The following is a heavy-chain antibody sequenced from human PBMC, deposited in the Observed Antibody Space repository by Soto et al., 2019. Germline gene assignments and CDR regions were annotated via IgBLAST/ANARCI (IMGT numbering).Heavy chain of an antibody. D-gene: IGHD3-10*01. CDR1: GFIFNSYA. V-gene: IGHV3-23*01. CDR3: AKDGDLYSGYFDY. Sequence: EVQLLESGGGLVQPGGSLRLSCAASGFIFNSYARSWVRQAPGKGLEWVSTLTRTGGTYYADSVKGRFPISRDNSKNTLYLQMNNLRAEDTAVYYCAKDGDLYSGYFDYWGQGTLVTVSS. J-gene: IGHJ4*02. CDR2: LTRTGGT.